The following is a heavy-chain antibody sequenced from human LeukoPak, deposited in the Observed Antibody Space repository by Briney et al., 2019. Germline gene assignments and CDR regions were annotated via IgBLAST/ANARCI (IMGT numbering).Heavy chain of an antibody. J-gene: IGHJ2*01. Sequence: GGSLRLSCADSQFTFNSYSMNWVRQAPGKGLEWVSSISSSSTYIYDADSVKGRFTISRDNTKKSLFLQMNSLRAEDTAVYYCARVEGHCSGGSCYNYYFDLWGRGTLVTVSS. CDR2: ISSSSTYI. D-gene: IGHD2-15*01. CDR3: ARVEGHCSGGSCYNYYFDL. CDR1: QFTFNSYS. V-gene: IGHV3-21*01.